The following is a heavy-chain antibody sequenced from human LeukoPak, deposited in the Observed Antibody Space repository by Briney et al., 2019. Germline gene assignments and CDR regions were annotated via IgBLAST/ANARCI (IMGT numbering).Heavy chain of an antibody. CDR3: AKDRQGSGPRPPETNWFDP. D-gene: IGHD1-14*01. CDR2: IIPIFGTA. V-gene: IGHV1-69*13. Sequence: SVKVSCKASGGTFSSCAISWVRQAPGQGLEWMGGIIPIFGTANYAQKFQGRVTITADESTSTAYMELSSLRSEDTAVYYCAKDRQGSGPRPPETNWFDPWGQGTLVTVSS. J-gene: IGHJ5*02. CDR1: GGTFSSCA.